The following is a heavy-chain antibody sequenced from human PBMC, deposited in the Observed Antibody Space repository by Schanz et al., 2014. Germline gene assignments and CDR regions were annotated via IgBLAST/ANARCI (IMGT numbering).Heavy chain of an antibody. D-gene: IGHD2-21*02. V-gene: IGHV3-48*04. CDR3: ARPSDSSWYMDV. J-gene: IGHJ6*03. CDR2: ISFSGNTI. CDR1: GLIFSTYT. Sequence: EVQLLESGGGLVQPGGSLRLSCAASGLIFSTYTLNWVRQAPGKGLEWISYISFSGNTIYYADSVKGRFTISRDNAKNSLYLQMNSLRAEDTAVYYCARPSDSSWYMDVWGKGTTVTVSS.